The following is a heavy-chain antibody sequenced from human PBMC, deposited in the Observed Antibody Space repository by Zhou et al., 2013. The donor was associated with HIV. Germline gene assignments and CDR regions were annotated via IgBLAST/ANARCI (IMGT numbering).Heavy chain of an antibody. Sequence: QVQLVQSGSEVKKHGASVKVSCKASGYTFTGYYMHWVRQAPGQGLEWMGWINPNSGDTNYAQKFQGRVTMTRDTSISTAYMELSRLRSDDTAVYFCAALPVGNWGFDFDCWGQGTLVIVSS. CDR3: AALPVGNWGFDFDC. CDR2: INPNSGDT. D-gene: IGHD7-27*01. CDR1: GYTFTGYY. V-gene: IGHV1-2*02. J-gene: IGHJ4*02.